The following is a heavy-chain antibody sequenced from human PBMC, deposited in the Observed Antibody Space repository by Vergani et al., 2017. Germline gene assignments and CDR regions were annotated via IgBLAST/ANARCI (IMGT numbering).Heavy chain of an antibody. CDR2: ISSSSSSI. J-gene: IGHJ6*02. Sequence: EVQLVESGGGLAQPGGSLRLSCAASGFTFSSYNMNWVRQAPGKGLEWLSYISSSSSSIYYADSVKGRFTISRDKAKNSLNLQMNSLRAEDTAVYYCARGSTVTTLYFYYGMDVWGQGTTVTVSS. CDR1: GFTFSSYN. D-gene: IGHD4-17*01. CDR3: ARGSTVTTLYFYYGMDV. V-gene: IGHV3-48*01.